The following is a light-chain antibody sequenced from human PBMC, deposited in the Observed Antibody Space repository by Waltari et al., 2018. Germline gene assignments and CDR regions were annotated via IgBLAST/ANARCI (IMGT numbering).Light chain of an antibody. V-gene: IGKV2D-29*01. Sequence: DIVMTQTPVSLSVTPGQSASISCKSSQSLVYTDGKTYFYWYLQKPGQPQHLLIYEISKRFSGVPDRFTGSGSGTDFTLKISRVEAEDVGVYYCMHTKQFPWTFGQGTKVEIK. J-gene: IGKJ1*01. CDR2: EIS. CDR3: MHTKQFPWT. CDR1: QSLVYTDGKTY.